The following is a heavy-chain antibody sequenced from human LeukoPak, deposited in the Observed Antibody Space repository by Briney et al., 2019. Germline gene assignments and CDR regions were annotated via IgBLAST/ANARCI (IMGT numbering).Heavy chain of an antibody. J-gene: IGHJ3*02. D-gene: IGHD5-12*01. CDR3: ARGGYPPDDAFDI. CDR2: TRNKANSYTT. CDR1: GFTFSNYA. Sequence: GGSLRLSCAASGFTFSNYAMSWVRQAPGKGLEWVGRTRNKANSYTTEYAASVKGKFTISRDDSKNSLYLQMNSLKTEDTAVYYCARGGYPPDDAFDIWGQGTMVTVSS. V-gene: IGHV3-72*01.